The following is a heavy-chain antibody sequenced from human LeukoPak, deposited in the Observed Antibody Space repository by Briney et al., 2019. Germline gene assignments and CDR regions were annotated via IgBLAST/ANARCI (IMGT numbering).Heavy chain of an antibody. V-gene: IGHV3-7*01. D-gene: IGHD2-2*01. CDR3: ARNAPLDY. Sequence: GGSLRLSCAASGFTFSNSWMSWVRQAAGKGLEWLAFIKLDGSEKYYVDSVKGRFTVSRDNAKESLYLQMNILRVEDTAVYYCARNAPLDYWGQETLVTVSS. CDR1: GFTFSNSW. J-gene: IGHJ4*02. CDR2: IKLDGSEK.